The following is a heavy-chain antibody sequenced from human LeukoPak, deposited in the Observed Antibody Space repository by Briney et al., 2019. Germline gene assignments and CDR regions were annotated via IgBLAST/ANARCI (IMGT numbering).Heavy chain of an antibody. D-gene: IGHD2-2*01. J-gene: IGHJ4*02. CDR3: ARPSGYCSSTSCYAFDY. CDR1: GGTFSSYA. Sequence: ASVKVSCKASGGTFSSYAISWVRQAPGQGLEWMGGIILIFGTANYAQKFQGRVTITADESTSTAYMELSSLRSEDTAVYYCARPSGYCSSTSCYAFDYWGQGTLVTVSS. V-gene: IGHV1-69*13. CDR2: IILIFGTA.